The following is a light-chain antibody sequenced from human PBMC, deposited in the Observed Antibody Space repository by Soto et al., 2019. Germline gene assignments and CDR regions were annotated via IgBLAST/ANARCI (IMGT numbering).Light chain of an antibody. V-gene: IGLV2-23*01. CDR3: CSYAGSSIHVV. CDR2: EGS. CDR1: SSDVGSYNL. Sequence: QSALTQPASVSGSARQSITISCTGTSSDVGSYNLVSWYQQHPGKAPKLMIYEGSKRPSGVSNRFSGSKSGNTASLTISGLQAEDEADYYCCSYAGSSIHVVFGGGTKLTVL. J-gene: IGLJ2*01.